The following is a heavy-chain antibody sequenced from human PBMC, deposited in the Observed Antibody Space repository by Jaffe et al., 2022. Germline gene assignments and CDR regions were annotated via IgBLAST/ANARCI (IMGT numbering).Heavy chain of an antibody. V-gene: IGHV4-61*02. CDR3: ARGYSSSWGHFQH. Sequence: QVQLQESGPGLVKPSQTLSLTCTVSGGSISSGSYYWSWIRQPAGKGLEWIGRIYTSGSTNYNPSLKSRVTISVDTSKNQFSLKLSSVTAADTAVYYCARGYSSSWGHFQHWGQGTLVTVSS. D-gene: IGHD6-13*01. CDR1: GGSISSGSYY. CDR2: IYTSGST. J-gene: IGHJ1*01.